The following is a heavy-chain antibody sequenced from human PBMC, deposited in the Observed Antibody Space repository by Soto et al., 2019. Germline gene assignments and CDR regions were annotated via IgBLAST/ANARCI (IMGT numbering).Heavy chain of an antibody. V-gene: IGHV4-30-4*02. Sequence: SETLSLTCTVPGGSISSGDYYWTWIRQPPGKGLEWIGYIYYSGSTNYNPSLSSRVTISVDTSKNQFSLKLSSVTAADTAVYYCARTLFGWGIWFDPRGQGTLVTVSS. D-gene: IGHD3-10*02. CDR2: IYYSGST. CDR1: GGSISSGDYY. J-gene: IGHJ5*02. CDR3: ARTLFGWGIWFDP.